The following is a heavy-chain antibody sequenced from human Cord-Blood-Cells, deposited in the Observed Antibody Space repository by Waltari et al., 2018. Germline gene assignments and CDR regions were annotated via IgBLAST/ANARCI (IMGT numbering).Heavy chain of an antibody. V-gene: IGHV1-69*01. Sequence: QVQLVQSGAGVKKPGSSVKVSCKASGGTFSSYAISWVRQAPGQGLEWMGGIIPIFGTANYAQKFQGRVTITADESTSTAYMELSSLRSEDTAVYYCASWGGYDILTGYYAFDIWGQGTMVTVSS. CDR1: GGTFSSYA. J-gene: IGHJ3*02. CDR3: ASWGGYDILTGYYAFDI. D-gene: IGHD3-9*01. CDR2: IIPIFGTA.